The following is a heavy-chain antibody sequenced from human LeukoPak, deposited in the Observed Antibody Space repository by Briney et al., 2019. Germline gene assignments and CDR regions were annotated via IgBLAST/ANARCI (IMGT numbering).Heavy chain of an antibody. J-gene: IGHJ4*02. Sequence: SQTLSLTCTASGGSISSGGYYWSWIRQPPGKGLEWIGYIYHSGSTYYNPSLKSRVTISVDKSKNQFSLKLSSVTAADTAVYYCANGYDSSGYYYFDYWGQGTLVAVSS. CDR3: ANGYDSSGYYYFDY. CDR1: GGSISSGGYY. CDR2: IYHSGST. D-gene: IGHD3-22*01. V-gene: IGHV4-30-2*01.